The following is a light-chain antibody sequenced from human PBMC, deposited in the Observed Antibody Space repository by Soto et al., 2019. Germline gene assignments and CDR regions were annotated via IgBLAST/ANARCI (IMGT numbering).Light chain of an antibody. J-gene: IGLJ1*01. CDR3: AAWDDSLSGLYV. V-gene: IGLV1-47*01. CDR1: SSNIGSNY. CDR2: RNN. Sequence: QSVLTQPPSASXTPGQRVTISCSGSSSNIGSNYVYWYQQLPGTAPKLLIYRNNQRPSGVPDRFPGSKSGTSASLAISGLRSEDEADYYCAAWDDSLSGLYVFGTGTKVTVL.